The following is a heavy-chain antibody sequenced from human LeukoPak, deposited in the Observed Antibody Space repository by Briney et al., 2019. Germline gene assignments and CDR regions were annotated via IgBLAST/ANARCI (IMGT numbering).Heavy chain of an antibody. Sequence: GASVKVSCKASGYTFTGYYMHWVRQAPGQGLEWMGWINPNSGGTNYAQKFQGRVTMTRDTSISTAYMELSRLRSDDTAVYYCARVSITMIVVVFDYGGQGALVTVSS. CDR1: GYTFTGYY. J-gene: IGHJ4*02. CDR3: ARVSITMIVVVFDY. D-gene: IGHD3-22*01. CDR2: INPNSGGT. V-gene: IGHV1-2*02.